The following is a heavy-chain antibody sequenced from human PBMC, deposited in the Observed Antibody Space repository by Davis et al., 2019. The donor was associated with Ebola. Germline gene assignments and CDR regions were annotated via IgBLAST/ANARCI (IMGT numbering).Heavy chain of an antibody. Sequence: MPSETLSLTCTVSGGSVSSGSYYWSWIRQPPGKGLEWIGYIYYSGSTNYNPSLKSRVTISVDTSKNQFSLKLSSVTAADTAVYYCARGPFSMVKGVIPFDYWGQGTLVTVSS. V-gene: IGHV4-61*01. J-gene: IGHJ4*02. CDR3: ARGPFSMVKGVIPFDY. D-gene: IGHD3-10*01. CDR2: IYYSGST. CDR1: GGSVSSGSYY.